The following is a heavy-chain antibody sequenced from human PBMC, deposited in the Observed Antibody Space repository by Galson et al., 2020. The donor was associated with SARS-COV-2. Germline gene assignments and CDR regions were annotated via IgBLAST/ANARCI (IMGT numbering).Heavy chain of an antibody. CDR3: ARARYYDFWRGYNYYYYGMDV. V-gene: IGHV3-48*03. CDR1: GFTFSSYE. CDR2: ISSSGSTI. D-gene: IGHD3-3*01. Sequence: TGGSLRLSCAASGFTFSSYEINWVRQAPAKGLEWASYISSSGSTIYYADSVKGRLTISRDNAKNSLYLQMNSLRAEDTAVYYCARARYYDFWRGYNYYYYGMDVWGQGTTVTVSS. J-gene: IGHJ6*02.